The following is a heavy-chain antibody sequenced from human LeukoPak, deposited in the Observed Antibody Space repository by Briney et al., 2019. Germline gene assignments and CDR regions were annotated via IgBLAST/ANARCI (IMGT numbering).Heavy chain of an antibody. CDR1: GFTFDDYG. CDR2: ITWNGGST. Sequence: PGGSLRLSCAASGFTFDDYGTSWVRQAPGKGLEWVSGITWNGGSTGYADSVKGRFTISRDNAKNSLYLQMNSLRAEDTALYYCARGGGYDRSFYYFDYWGQGTLVTVSS. J-gene: IGHJ4*02. CDR3: ARGGGYDRSFYYFDY. V-gene: IGHV3-20*04. D-gene: IGHD5-12*01.